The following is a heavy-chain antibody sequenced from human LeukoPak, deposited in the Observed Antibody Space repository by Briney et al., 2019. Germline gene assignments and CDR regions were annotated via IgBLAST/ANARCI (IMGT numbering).Heavy chain of an antibody. CDR3: ARWYSSGWYSDY. J-gene: IGHJ4*02. CDR1: GGTFSSYA. Sequence: SVKVSCKASGGTFSSYAISWVRQAPGQGLEWMGRIIPILGIANYAQKFQGRVTITADKSTSTAYMELSSLRSEDTAVYYCARWYSSGWYSDYWGQGTLVTVSS. D-gene: IGHD6-19*01. V-gene: IGHV1-69*04. CDR2: IIPILGIA.